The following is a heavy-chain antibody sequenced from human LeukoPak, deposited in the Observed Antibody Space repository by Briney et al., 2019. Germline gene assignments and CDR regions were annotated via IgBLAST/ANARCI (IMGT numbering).Heavy chain of an antibody. V-gene: IGHV4-39*01. CDR2: IYYNGGT. CDR1: GGSLISSSHY. Sequence: SSETLSLTCTVSGGSLISSSHYWAWIRQPPGKGLEWIGNIYYNGGTFYSPSLKSRASISVDTSKNQFSLKLSSVTAADTSVYFCAREEASAADYWGQGTLVTVSS. J-gene: IGHJ4*02. CDR3: AREEASAADY. D-gene: IGHD6-13*01.